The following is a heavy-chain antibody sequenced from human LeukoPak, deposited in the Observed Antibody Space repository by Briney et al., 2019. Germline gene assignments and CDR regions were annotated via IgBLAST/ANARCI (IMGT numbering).Heavy chain of an antibody. CDR2: INPNSGGT. D-gene: IGHD1-1*01. CDR1: GCTFTSYY. J-gene: IGHJ3*02. V-gene: IGHV1-2*02. CDR3: ARVLDGDAFDI. Sequence: ASVKVSCKASGCTFTSYYMHWVRQAPGQGLEWMGWINPNSGGTNYAQKFQGRVTMTRDTSISTAYMELSRLRSDDTAVYYCARVLDGDAFDIWGQGTMVTVSS.